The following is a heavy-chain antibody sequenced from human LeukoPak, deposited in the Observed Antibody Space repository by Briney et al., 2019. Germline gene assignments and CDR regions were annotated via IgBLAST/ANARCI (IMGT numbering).Heavy chain of an antibody. V-gene: IGHV3-21*01. CDR2: ISSSSSYI. Sequence: GGSLRLSCAASGFTFSSYSMNWVRQAPGKGLEWVSSISSSSSYIYYADSVKGRFTISRDNAKNSLYLQMNSLRAEDTAVYYCARVKNGFDGNGYPYYYYYMDVWGRGTTVTVFS. J-gene: IGHJ6*03. D-gene: IGHD3-22*01. CDR1: GFTFSSYS. CDR3: ARVKNGFDGNGYPYYYYYMDV.